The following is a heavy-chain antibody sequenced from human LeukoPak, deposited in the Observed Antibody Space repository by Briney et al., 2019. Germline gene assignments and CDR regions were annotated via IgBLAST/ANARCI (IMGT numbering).Heavy chain of an antibody. J-gene: IGHJ4*02. D-gene: IGHD2-2*01. CDR3: ARRFGYCSSTRCLPFDF. V-gene: IGHV5-51*01. CDR1: GYSFTSYW. Sequence: GESLKISCKGSGYSFTSYWIGWVRQMPGKGLEWMGIIYPGDSDTRYSPSFQGQVTISADKSISTAYLQWSSLKASDTAMYYCARRFGYCSSTRCLPFDFWGQGTLVTVSS. CDR2: IYPGDSDT.